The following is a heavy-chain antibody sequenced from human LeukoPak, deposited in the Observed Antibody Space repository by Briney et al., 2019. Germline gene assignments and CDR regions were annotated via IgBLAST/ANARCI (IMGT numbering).Heavy chain of an antibody. Sequence: GGSLRLSCAASGFTFSSYAMSWVRQAPGKGLEWVSATSGSGGSAYYADSVKGRSTISRDNSKNTLYLQMNSLRAEDTAVYYCAKLGSWYYFDYWGQGTLVTVSS. J-gene: IGHJ4*02. CDR2: TSGSGGSA. V-gene: IGHV3-23*01. CDR1: GFTFSSYA. D-gene: IGHD6-13*01. CDR3: AKLGSWYYFDY.